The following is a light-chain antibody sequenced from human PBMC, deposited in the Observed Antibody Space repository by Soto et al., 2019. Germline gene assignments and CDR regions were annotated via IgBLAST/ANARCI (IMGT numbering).Light chain of an antibody. CDR1: QSVSSY. V-gene: IGKV3-11*01. Sequence: EIVLTQSPDTLSLSPGERATLSCRASQSVSSYLAWYQQKPGQAPRLLIYDTSNRTTGIPARFSGSGSGTDFTHTISSLEPEDFAVYYCQQRSKWPPWTFGQGTKVEIK. CDR2: DTS. J-gene: IGKJ1*01. CDR3: QQRSKWPPWT.